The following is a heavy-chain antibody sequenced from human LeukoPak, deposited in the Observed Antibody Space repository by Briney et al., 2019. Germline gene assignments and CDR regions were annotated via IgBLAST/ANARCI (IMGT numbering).Heavy chain of an antibody. V-gene: IGHV3-30*18. CDR1: GFTFSSYG. CDR2: ISYVGSNK. CDR3: AKEVYYDSSGGGIFDY. J-gene: IGHJ4*02. D-gene: IGHD3-22*01. Sequence: GGSLRLSCAASGFTFSSYGMHWVRQAPGKGLEWVAVISYVGSNKYYADSVKGRFTISRDNSKNTLYLQMNSLRAEDTAVYYCAKEVYYDSSGGGIFDYWGQGTLVTVSS.